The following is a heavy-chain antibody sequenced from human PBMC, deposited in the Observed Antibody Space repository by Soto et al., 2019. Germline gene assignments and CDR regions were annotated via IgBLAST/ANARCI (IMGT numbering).Heavy chain of an antibody. CDR3: ARDPVGQGSSQYGMDV. CDR1: GGIFSSYA. J-gene: IGHJ6*02. CDR2: IIPIFGTA. V-gene: IGHV1-69*13. Sequence: ASVKVSCKASGGIFSSYAISWVRQAPGQGLEWMGGIIPIFGTANYAQKFQGRVTITADESTSTAYMELSSLRSEDTAVYYCARDPVGQGSSQYGMDVWGQGTTVTVSS. D-gene: IGHD6-6*01.